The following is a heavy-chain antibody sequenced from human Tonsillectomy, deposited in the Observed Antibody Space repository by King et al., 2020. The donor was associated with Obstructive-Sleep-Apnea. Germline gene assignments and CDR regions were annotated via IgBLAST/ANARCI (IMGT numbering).Heavy chain of an antibody. V-gene: IGHV3-11*01. CDR2: IGRDSAT. CDR3: ARVGSTTAAGMIDY. CDR1: GFTFSDYL. J-gene: IGHJ4*02. D-gene: IGHD6-13*01. Sequence: VQLVESGGGLVWPGGSLRLSCAASGFTFSDYLMAWFRQAPGKGLQWVSYIGRDSATYYAASVRGQFTVSRDNAKNSMYLQMNSLRVEDTAVYYCARVGSTTAAGMIDYWGQGTLVTVSS.